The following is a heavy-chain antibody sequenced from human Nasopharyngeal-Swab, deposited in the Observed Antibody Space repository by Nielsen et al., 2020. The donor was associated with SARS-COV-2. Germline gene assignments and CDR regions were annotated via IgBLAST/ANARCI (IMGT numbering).Heavy chain of an antibody. Sequence: GESLKISCAASGFTFSSYAMSWVRQAPGKGLEWVSAIGGSGGSTYYADSVEGRFTISRDNSKNTLYLQMNSLRAEDTAVYYCANHPGSHYYYYYMVVWGKGTTVTVSS. CDR2: IGGSGGST. J-gene: IGHJ6*03. V-gene: IGHV3-23*01. CDR1: GFTFSSYA. D-gene: IGHD3-10*01. CDR3: ANHPGSHYYYYYMVV.